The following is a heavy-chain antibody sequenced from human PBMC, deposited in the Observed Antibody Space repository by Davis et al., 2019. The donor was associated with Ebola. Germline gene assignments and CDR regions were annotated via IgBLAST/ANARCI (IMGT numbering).Heavy chain of an antibody. J-gene: IGHJ4*02. D-gene: IGHD4-17*01. CDR2: ISSSGST. CDR1: GGSISSYY. CDR3: ARADGDYVHFDY. V-gene: IGHV4-4*07. Sequence: SETLSLTCTVSGGSISSYYWSWIRQPAGKGLEWLGHISSSGSTNYNPSLRSRVTISVDTSKTQFSLKVSSVTAADTAVYYCARADGDYVHFDYWGQGILVTVSS.